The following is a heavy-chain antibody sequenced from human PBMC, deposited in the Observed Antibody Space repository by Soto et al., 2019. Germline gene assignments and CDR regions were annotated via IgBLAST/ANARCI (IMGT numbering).Heavy chain of an antibody. CDR2: ISGYNGET. Sequence: ASVKVSCKASGYTFTRYGISWVRQAPGQGLEWMGWISGYNGETIYAQKFQGRVTMTEDTSTDTAYMELSSLRSEDTAVYYCATDTHDSSGYWHYWGQGTLVTVSS. V-gene: IGHV1-18*01. J-gene: IGHJ4*02. D-gene: IGHD3-22*01. CDR3: ATDTHDSSGYWHY. CDR1: GYTFTRYG.